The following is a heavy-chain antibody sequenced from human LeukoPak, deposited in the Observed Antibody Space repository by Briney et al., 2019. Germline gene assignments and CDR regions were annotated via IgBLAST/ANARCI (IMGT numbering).Heavy chain of an antibody. CDR2: IYYSGST. CDR1: GGPIRTYQ. V-gene: IGHV4-59*01. J-gene: IGHJ4*02. CDR3: ARNTGLYCSGGSCVDY. D-gene: IGHD2-15*01. Sequence: PAETLSLTCTVSGGPIRTYQWSWIRQPPGKGLEWIGYIYYSGSTNYNPSLKSRVTISVDTSKNQFSLKLSSVTAADTAVHYCARNTGLYCSGGSCVDYWGQGTLVTVSS.